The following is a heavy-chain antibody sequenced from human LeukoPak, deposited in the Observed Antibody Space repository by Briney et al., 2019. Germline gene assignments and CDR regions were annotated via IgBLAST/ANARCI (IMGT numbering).Heavy chain of an antibody. CDR1: GFTFSNYW. CDR3: ARDSDWGRYDD. V-gene: IGHV3-7*03. CDR2: IKHDGSED. Sequence: GGSLRLSCAASGFTFSNYWMTWVRQAPGKGLEWVANIKHDGSEDYYLDSVKGRFTISRDNAKSSMWLQMNSLRAEDTAVYYCARDSDWGRYDDWGQGALVTVSS. D-gene: IGHD3-16*01. J-gene: IGHJ1*01.